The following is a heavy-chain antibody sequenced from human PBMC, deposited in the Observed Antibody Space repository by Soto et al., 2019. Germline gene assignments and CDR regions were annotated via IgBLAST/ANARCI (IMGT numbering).Heavy chain of an antibody. J-gene: IGHJ6*02. CDR2: ISYDGNNK. CDR1: GFTFSNYA. D-gene: IGHD2-15*01. CDR3: ARAGCDGGTCYNPVGLRYGMDG. V-gene: IGHV3-30-3*01. Sequence: QVQLVESGGGVVQPGRSLRLSCAASGFTFSNYAMYWVRQAPGKGLEWVAVISYDGNNKYYADSVKGRFTISRDNSKNTLYLQMKRLGGGDPALYYCARAGCDGGTCYNPVGLRYGMDGLGQRSPGTGS.